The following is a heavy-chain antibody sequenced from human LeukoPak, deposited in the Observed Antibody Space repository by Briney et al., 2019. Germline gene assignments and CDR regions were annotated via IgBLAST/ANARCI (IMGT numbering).Heavy chain of an antibody. CDR3: ARARAGHFDY. V-gene: IGHV4-34*01. J-gene: IGHJ4*02. Sequence: SETLSLTCAVYGGSFSGYYWSLIRQPPGKGLEWIGEINHSGSTNYNPSLKSRVTISVDTSKNQFSLKLSSVTAADTAVYYCARARAGHFDYWGQGTLVTVSS. CDR1: GGSFSGYY. CDR2: INHSGST.